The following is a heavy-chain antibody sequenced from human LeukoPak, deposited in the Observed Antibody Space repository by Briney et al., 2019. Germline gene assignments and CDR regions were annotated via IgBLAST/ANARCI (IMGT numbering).Heavy chain of an antibody. Sequence: SETLSLTXTVSGYSISSGYYWGWIRQPPGKGLEWIGSIYHSGSTYYNPSLKSRVTISVDTSKNQFSLKLSSVTAADTAVYYCARPPYYDSSGYYPNWYFDLWGRGTLVTVSS. CDR3: ARPPYYDSSGYYPNWYFDL. V-gene: IGHV4-38-2*02. CDR2: IYHSGST. J-gene: IGHJ2*01. D-gene: IGHD3-22*01. CDR1: GYSISSGYY.